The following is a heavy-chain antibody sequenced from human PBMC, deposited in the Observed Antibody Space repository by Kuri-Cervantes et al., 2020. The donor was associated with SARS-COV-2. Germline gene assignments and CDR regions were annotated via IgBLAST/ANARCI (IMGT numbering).Heavy chain of an antibody. Sequence: GGSLRLSCAASGFTFSSYAMHWVRQAPGKGLEYVSAISSNGGSTYYANSVKGRFTISRDNSKNTLYLQMGSLRAEDTAVYYCARWGCSSTSCYRGYYYGMDVWGQGTTVTVSS. J-gene: IGHJ6*02. CDR1: GFTFSSYA. V-gene: IGHV3-64*01. CDR3: ARWGCSSTSCYRGYYYGMDV. CDR2: ISSNGGST. D-gene: IGHD2-2*01.